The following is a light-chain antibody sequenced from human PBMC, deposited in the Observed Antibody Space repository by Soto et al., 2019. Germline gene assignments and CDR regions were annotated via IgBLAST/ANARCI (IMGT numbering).Light chain of an antibody. CDR2: GDN. J-gene: IGLJ3*02. Sequence: QPVLTQPPSVSGAPGQRVTISCTGSSSNIGRGYDVHWYQQVPGSAPRLLLSGDNTRPSGVPDRFSGSRSGTSASLAITGLQAEDEADYYCQTFDSSLTISGVFGGGTKVTVL. CDR3: QTFDSSLTISGV. CDR1: SSNIGRGYD. V-gene: IGLV1-40*01.